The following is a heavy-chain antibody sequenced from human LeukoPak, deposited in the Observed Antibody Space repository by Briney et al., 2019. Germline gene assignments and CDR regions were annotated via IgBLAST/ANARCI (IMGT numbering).Heavy chain of an antibody. CDR3: ARLYYDILTGYYDDY. CDR1: GGSISSSSYY. D-gene: IGHD3-9*01. V-gene: IGHV4-39*07. CDR2: IYTSGST. J-gene: IGHJ4*02. Sequence: SETLSLTCTVSGGSISSSSYYWGWIRQPPGKGLEWIGRIYTSGSTNYNPSLKSRVTISVDTSKNQFSLKLSSVTAADTAVYYCARLYYDILTGYYDDYWGQGTLVTVSS.